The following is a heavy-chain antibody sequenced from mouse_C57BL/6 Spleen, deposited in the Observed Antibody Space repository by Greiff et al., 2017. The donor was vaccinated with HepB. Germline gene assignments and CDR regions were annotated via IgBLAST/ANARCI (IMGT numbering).Heavy chain of an antibody. D-gene: IGHD1-1*01. Sequence: EVKVEESGGGLVKPGGSLKLSCAASGFTFSSYTMSWVRQTPEKRLEWVATISGGGGNTYYPDSVKGRFTISRDNAKNTLYLQMSSLRSEDTALYYCATYYYGSSHVYAMDYWGQGTSVTVSS. J-gene: IGHJ4*01. V-gene: IGHV5-9*01. CDR3: ATYYYGSSHVYAMDY. CDR1: GFTFSSYT. CDR2: ISGGGGNT.